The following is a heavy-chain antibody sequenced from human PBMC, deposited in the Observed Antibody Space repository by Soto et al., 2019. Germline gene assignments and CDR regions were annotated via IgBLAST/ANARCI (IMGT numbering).Heavy chain of an antibody. J-gene: IGHJ6*02. CDR2: IIPIFGTA. CDR3: ARDNPGYSYGLAYYYYGMDV. CDR1: GGTFSSYA. D-gene: IGHD5-18*01. V-gene: IGHV1-69*13. Sequence: SVKVSCKASGGTFSSYAISWVRQAPGQGLEWMGGIIPIFGTANYAQKFQGRVTITADESTSTAYMELSSLRSEDTAVYYCARDNPGYSYGLAYYYYGMDVWGQGTTVTVSS.